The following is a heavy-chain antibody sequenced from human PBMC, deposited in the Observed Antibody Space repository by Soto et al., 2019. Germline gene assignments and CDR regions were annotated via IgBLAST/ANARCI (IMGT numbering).Heavy chain of an antibody. CDR2: ISYDGSNK. V-gene: IGHV3-30*18. Sequence: QVQLVESGGGVVQPGRSLRLSCAASGFTFSSYGMHWVRQAPGKGLEWVAVISYDGSNKYYADSVKGRFTISRDNSKNTLYLQMNRLRAEETDVYYCANDRFRETGGVGFDYWGQGTLVTVSS. CDR1: GFTFSSYG. J-gene: IGHJ4*02. CDR3: ANDRFRETGGVGFDY. D-gene: IGHD3-16*01.